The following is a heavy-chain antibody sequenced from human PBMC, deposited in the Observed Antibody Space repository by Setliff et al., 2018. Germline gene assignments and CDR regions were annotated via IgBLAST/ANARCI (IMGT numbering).Heavy chain of an antibody. V-gene: IGHV1-18*01. D-gene: IGHD1-26*01. CDR3: VRDLGQWALDF. CDR2: ISPYNGYT. CDR1: GYTFSTYG. Sequence: ASVKVSCKASGYTFSTYGIAWVRQAPGQGLEWMGWISPYNGYTDYAQKFQGRVTMTKDTSTSTAYMELRSLRPDDTAVYYCVRDLGQWALDFWGQGTLVTVS. J-gene: IGHJ4*02.